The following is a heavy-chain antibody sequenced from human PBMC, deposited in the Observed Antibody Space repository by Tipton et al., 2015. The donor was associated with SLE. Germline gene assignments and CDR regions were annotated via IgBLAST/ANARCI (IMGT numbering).Heavy chain of an antibody. CDR1: GGSISSSYY. Sequence: LRLSCAVSGGSISSSYYWSWIRQPPGKGLEWIGYIYYSGSTNYNPSLKSRVTISVDTSKNQFSLKLSSVTAADTAVYYCARNKYSSDPWYFDLWGRGTLVTVSS. V-gene: IGHV4-61*01. CDR3: ARNKYSSDPWYFDL. CDR2: IYYSGST. D-gene: IGHD6-19*01. J-gene: IGHJ2*01.